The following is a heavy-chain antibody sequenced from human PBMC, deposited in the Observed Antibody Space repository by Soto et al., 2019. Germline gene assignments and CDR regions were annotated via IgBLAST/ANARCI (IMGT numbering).Heavy chain of an antibody. CDR2: IYYSGST. Sequence: SETLSLTCTVAGGSISSRRYYWGWIRQPPGKGLEWIGSIYYSGSTYYNPSLKSRVTISVDTSKNQFSLKLSSVTAADTAVYYCARHTPAISISDHWGQGTLVTVSS. CDR1: GGSISSRRYY. CDR3: ARHTPAISISDH. J-gene: IGHJ4*02. D-gene: IGHD2-15*01. V-gene: IGHV4-39*01.